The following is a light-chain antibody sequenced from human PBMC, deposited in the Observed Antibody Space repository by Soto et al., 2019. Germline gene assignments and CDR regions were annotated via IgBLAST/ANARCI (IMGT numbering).Light chain of an antibody. J-gene: IGLJ1*01. V-gene: IGLV2-14*01. CDR2: EVS. Sequence: QSALTQPASVSGSPGQSITISCTGTSSDVGGYKFFSWYQPHPGKAHKLMIYEVSNRPSGVSSRCSGSKSGNTASLTISRLQAEDEADYYCGAYTGSVYVFGPGTKLTVL. CDR1: SSDVGGYKF. CDR3: GAYTGSVYV.